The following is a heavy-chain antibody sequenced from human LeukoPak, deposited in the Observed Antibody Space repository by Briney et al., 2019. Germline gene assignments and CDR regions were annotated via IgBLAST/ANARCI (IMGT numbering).Heavy chain of an antibody. J-gene: IGHJ5*02. CDR2: IKQDGSEK. CDR1: GFTFSSYW. V-gene: IGHV3-7*01. Sequence: GGSLRLSCAASGFTFSSYWMSWVRQAPGKGLEGVANIKQDGSEKYYVDSVKGRFTISRDNAQNSLYLPMNRLRAEDTAVYYCAPPGGNSYANWFDPWGQGTLVTVSS. D-gene: IGHD5-18*01. CDR3: APPGGNSYANWFDP.